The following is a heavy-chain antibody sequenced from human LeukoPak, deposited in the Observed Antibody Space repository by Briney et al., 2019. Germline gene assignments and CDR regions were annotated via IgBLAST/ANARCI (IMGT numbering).Heavy chain of an antibody. D-gene: IGHD3-22*01. CDR3: AKDMGDYYDSSGYYY. CDR2: ISGSGGST. V-gene: IGHV3-23*01. Sequence: GGSLRLSCAASGFTFSSYAMSWVRQAPGKGLEWVSAISGSGGSTYYADSVKGRFTISRDNSKNTLYLQMNSLRAEDTAVYYCAKDMGDYYDSSGYYYWGQGTLVTVSS. J-gene: IGHJ4*02. CDR1: GFTFSSYA.